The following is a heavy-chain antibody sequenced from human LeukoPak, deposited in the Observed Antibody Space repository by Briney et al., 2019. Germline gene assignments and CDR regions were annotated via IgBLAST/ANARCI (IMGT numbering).Heavy chain of an antibody. Sequence: ASVKVSCKASGGTFSSYVINWVRQAPGQGLEWMGGIIPIFGTANYAQKFQGRVTITADKSTSTAYMELSSLRSEDTAVYYCAGGGFYQIYDFWSGYNHNDAFDIWGQGTMVTVSS. CDR1: GGTFSSYV. CDR2: IIPIFGTA. J-gene: IGHJ3*02. D-gene: IGHD3-3*01. V-gene: IGHV1-69*06. CDR3: AGGGFYQIYDFWSGYNHNDAFDI.